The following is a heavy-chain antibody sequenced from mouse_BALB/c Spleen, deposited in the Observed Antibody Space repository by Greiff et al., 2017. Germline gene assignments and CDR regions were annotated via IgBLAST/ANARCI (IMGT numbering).Heavy chain of an antibody. CDR2: INPYNDGT. J-gene: IGHJ2*01. V-gene: IGHV1-14*01. CDR3: ARGDENY. Sequence: KPGQGLEWIGYINPYNDGTKYNEKFKGKATLTSDKSSSTAYMELSSLTSEDSAVYYCARGDENYWGQGTTLTVSS. D-gene: IGHD3-3*01.